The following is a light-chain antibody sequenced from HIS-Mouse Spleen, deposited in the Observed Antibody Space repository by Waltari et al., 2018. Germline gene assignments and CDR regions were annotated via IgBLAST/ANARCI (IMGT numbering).Light chain of an antibody. V-gene: IGLV2-14*02. Sequence: QSALTQPASVSGSPGQSITISCTGTSSDVGSYNLVSWYQQHPGKSPKLLIYEGSKRPSGVPNRFSGSKAGNTASLTISGLQAEDEADYYCSLYTSSSTLVFGGGTKLTVL. J-gene: IGLJ2*01. CDR2: EGS. CDR1: SSDVGSYNL. CDR3: SLYTSSSTLV.